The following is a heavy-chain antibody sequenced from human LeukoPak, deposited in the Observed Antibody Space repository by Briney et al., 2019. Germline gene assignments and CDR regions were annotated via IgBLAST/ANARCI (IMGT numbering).Heavy chain of an antibody. J-gene: IGHJ5*02. Sequence: PSETLSLTCTVSGGSISSYYWSWIRQPPGKGLEWIGEINHSGSTNYNPSLKSRVTISVDTSKNQFSLKLSSVTAADTAVYYCARYYYDSSGISNWFDPWGQGTLVTVSS. CDR3: ARYYYDSSGISNWFDP. CDR2: INHSGST. D-gene: IGHD3-22*01. V-gene: IGHV4-34*01. CDR1: GGSISSYY.